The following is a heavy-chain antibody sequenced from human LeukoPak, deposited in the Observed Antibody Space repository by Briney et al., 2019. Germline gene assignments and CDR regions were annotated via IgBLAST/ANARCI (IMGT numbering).Heavy chain of an antibody. CDR3: TRGTNFDY. Sequence: GGSLRLSCAASGFTFSSYIMTWVRQAPGKGLEWISYISYSSSPIYYADSVKGRFTISRDNAKNSLYLQMNSLRDEDTAVYYCTRGTNFDYWGQGTLVTVSS. V-gene: IGHV3-48*02. CDR1: GFTFSSYI. CDR2: ISYSSSPI. D-gene: IGHD1-14*01. J-gene: IGHJ4*02.